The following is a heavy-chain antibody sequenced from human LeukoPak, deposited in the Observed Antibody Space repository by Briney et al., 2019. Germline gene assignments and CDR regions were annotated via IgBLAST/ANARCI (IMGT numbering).Heavy chain of an antibody. V-gene: IGHV3-7*01. D-gene: IGHD3-3*01. CDR3: ARDLRDYDFWSGYYGGPDSWFDP. CDR2: IGQDGGEK. CDR1: GFTFTNYW. J-gene: IGHJ5*02. Sequence: GGSLRLSCAASGFTFTNYWMTWVRQAPGKGLEWVANIGQDGGEKYYVDSVKGRFTISRDNTKDSLYLQMNSLGAEDTAVYYCARDLRDYDFWSGYYGGPDSWFDPWGQGTLVTVSS.